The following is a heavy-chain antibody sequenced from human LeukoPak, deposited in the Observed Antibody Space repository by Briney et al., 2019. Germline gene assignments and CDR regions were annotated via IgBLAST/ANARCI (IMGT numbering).Heavy chain of an antibody. CDR2: IYHSGST. J-gene: IGHJ4*02. D-gene: IGHD4-23*01. V-gene: IGHV4-4*02. CDR1: GGSISSSNW. CDR3: ASLDYGRNSFRIDY. Sequence: SGTLSLTCAVSGGSISSSNWWSWVRQPPGKGLEWIGEIYHSGSTNYNPSLKSRVTISVEKSKNQFSLKLISVTAADPAVYYCASLDYGRNSFRIDYWGQRTLVTVSS.